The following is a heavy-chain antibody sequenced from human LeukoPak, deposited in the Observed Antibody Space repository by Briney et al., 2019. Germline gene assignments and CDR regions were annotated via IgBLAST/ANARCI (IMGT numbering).Heavy chain of an antibody. CDR2: FDPEDGET. J-gene: IGHJ3*02. CDR3: ATDFVGVVGATIAFDI. CDR1: GYTLTELS. V-gene: IGHV1-24*01. D-gene: IGHD1-26*01. Sequence: ASVKVSCKVSGYTLTELSMHWVRQAPGKGLEWMGGFDPEDGETIYAQKFQGRVTMTEDTSTDTAYMELSSLRSEDTAVYYCATDFVGVVGATIAFDIWGQGTMVTVSS.